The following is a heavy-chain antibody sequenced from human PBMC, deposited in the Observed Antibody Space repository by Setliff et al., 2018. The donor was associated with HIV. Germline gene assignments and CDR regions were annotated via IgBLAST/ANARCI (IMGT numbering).Heavy chain of an antibody. Sequence: GESLKISCAASGFTFSNYAMSWVRQAAGKGLEWVSAISGSGGSTYYADSVKGRFTISRDNSKDTLYLQMNDLRAEDTALYYCGKDYTRTFWEYNWYDVWGQGTLVTVSS. V-gene: IGHV3-23*01. J-gene: IGHJ5*02. D-gene: IGHD3-3*01. CDR3: GKDYTRTFWEYNWYDV. CDR1: GFTFSNYA. CDR2: ISGSGGST.